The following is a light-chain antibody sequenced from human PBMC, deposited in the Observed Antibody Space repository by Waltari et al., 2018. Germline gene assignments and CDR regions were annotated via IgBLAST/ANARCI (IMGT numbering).Light chain of an antibody. CDR2: GNS. J-gene: IGLJ3*02. V-gene: IGLV1-40*01. CDR3: QSYYSSLTASV. Sequence: QSVLTQPPSVSGAPGQGVTISCTGSNSNIGAGYEVHWYQQFPGTSPTHLTSGNSNRPPGSPDRLSASKSGTSASLAITGLQTDDEASYYCQSYYSSLTASVFGGGTKLTVL. CDR1: NSNIGAGYE.